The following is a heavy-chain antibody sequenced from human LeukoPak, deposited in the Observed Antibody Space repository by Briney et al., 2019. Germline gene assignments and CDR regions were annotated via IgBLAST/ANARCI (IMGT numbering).Heavy chain of an antibody. Sequence: SLKVSRTASVGTVSSYTINWVRQAPGQGLEWMGGIIPVFATARYVQKFQGRVTITADESTSTAYMELSSLRSEDTAVYYCAETHGVPWGQGTLVTVSS. V-gene: IGHV1-69*01. CDR3: AETHGVP. CDR1: VGTVSSYT. J-gene: IGHJ4*02. CDR2: IIPVFATA. D-gene: IGHD2-8*01.